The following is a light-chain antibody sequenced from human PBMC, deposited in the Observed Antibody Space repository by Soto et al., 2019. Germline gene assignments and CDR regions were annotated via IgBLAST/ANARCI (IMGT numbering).Light chain of an antibody. V-gene: IGKV1-5*03. CDR2: KAS. Sequence: DIQMTQSPSPLSASVGDRVTITCRASTSIRSWLAWYQQKPGKAPKLLIYKASSLDSGVPSRFNGSGSGTEFTLTISRLQPDDFATYYCQQYNSYWTFGQGTKVEIK. CDR3: QQYNSYWT. J-gene: IGKJ1*01. CDR1: TSIRSW.